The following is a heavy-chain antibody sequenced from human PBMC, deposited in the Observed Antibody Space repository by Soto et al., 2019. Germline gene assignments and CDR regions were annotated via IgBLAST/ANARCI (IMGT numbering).Heavy chain of an antibody. V-gene: IGHV3-48*02. D-gene: IGHD6-19*01. CDR3: AKGVSSSGWLIDD. Sequence: PGGSLRLSCAASGFTFSTYSMNWVRQAPGKGLEWVSYITSSSNYIDYADSVKGRVTMSRDNAKSSLCLQMNSLRDEDTAVYYCAKGVSSSGWLIDDWGQGTRVTVSS. J-gene: IGHJ4*02. CDR2: ITSSSNYI. CDR1: GFTFSTYS.